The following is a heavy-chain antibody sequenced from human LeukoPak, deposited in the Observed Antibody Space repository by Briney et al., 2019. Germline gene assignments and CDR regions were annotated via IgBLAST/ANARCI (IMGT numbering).Heavy chain of an antibody. J-gene: IGHJ5*02. CDR2: IYYSGST. CDR3: ARPDYDFWSGYSGWFDP. D-gene: IGHD3-3*01. V-gene: IGHV4-59*12. CDR1: GGSISSYY. Sequence: SETLSLTCTVSGGSISSYYWNWIRQPPGKGLEWIGYIYYSGSTNYNPSLKSRVTISVDTSKNQFSLKLSSVTAADTAVYYCARPDYDFWSGYSGWFDPWGQGTLVTVSS.